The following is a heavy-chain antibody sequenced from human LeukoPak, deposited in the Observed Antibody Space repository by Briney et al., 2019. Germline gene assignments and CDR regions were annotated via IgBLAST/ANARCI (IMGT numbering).Heavy chain of an antibody. V-gene: IGHV1-18*01. CDR1: GYTFTSYG. D-gene: IGHD3-22*01. CDR3: ARGPKAYYFDSSGYVFDY. J-gene: IGHJ4*02. Sequence: ASVKVSCKASGYTFTSYGISWVRQAPGQGLEWMGWISAYNGNTNYAQKLQGRVTMTTDTSTSTAYMELRSLRSDDTAVYYCARGPKAYYFDSSGYVFDYWGQGTLVTVSS. CDR2: ISAYNGNT.